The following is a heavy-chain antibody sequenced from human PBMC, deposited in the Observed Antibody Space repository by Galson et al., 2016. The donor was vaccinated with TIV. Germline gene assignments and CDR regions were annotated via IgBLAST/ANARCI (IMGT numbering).Heavy chain of an antibody. V-gene: IGHV1-2*06. J-gene: IGHJ4*02. CDR3: AQAYYYDSSAYYFAS. CDR2: INPNSGAA. CDR1: GYAFIGYY. D-gene: IGHD3-22*01. Sequence: SVKVSCKASGYAFIGYYIHWVRQAPGQGLEWVGRINPNSGAANYAQNFQGRVTMTSDPSISTASLELSRLRSDDTAVYYCAQAYYYDSSAYYFASWGQGTLVTVSS.